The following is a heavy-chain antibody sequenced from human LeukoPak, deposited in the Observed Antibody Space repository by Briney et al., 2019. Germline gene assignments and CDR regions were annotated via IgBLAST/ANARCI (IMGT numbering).Heavy chain of an antibody. J-gene: IGHJ4*02. CDR2: IWYDGSNK. V-gene: IGHV3-33*01. D-gene: IGHD5-12*01. CDR1: GFTFSSYG. Sequence: GGSLRLSCAASGFTFSSYGMHWVRQAPGKGLEWVAVIWYDGSNKYYADSVKGRFTISRDNSKNTLYLQMNSLRAEDTAVYYCITGGSGYELITPQLDNWGQGTLVTVSS. CDR3: ITGGSGYELITPQLDN.